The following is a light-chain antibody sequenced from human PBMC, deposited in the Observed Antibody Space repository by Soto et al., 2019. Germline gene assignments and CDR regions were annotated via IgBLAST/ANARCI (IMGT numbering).Light chain of an antibody. J-gene: IGKJ5*01. CDR1: QSVSSN. CDR3: QQYNDWPPII. V-gene: IGKV3-15*01. CDR2: GAS. Sequence: EIVMTQSPATLSVSPGERATLSCRASQSVSSNLAWYRQKPGQPPRLVIYGASTRATGVPARFSGSGSETEFTLTISRLQSEDFAVYYCQQYNDWPPIIFGQGTRLEIK.